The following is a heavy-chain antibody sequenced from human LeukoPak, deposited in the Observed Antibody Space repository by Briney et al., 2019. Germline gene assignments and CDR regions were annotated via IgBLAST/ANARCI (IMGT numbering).Heavy chain of an antibody. CDR1: GFTFSDYY. CDR2: ISSSGSTI. V-gene: IGHV3-11*01. D-gene: IGHD3-10*01. Sequence: GGSLRLSCAASGFTFSDYYMSWLRQAPGKGLEWVSYISSSGSTIYYADSVKGRFTISRDNAKNSLYLQMNSLRAEDTAVYYCASLYGSGHADYWGQGTLVTVSS. CDR3: ASLYGSGHADY. J-gene: IGHJ4*02.